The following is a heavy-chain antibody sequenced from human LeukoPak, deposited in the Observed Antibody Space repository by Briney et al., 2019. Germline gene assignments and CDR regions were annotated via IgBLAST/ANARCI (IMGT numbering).Heavy chain of an antibody. Sequence: ASVKVSCTASGYTFTGYYMHWVRQAPGQGLEWMGWINPNSGGTNYAQKFQGRVTMTRDTSISTAYMELSRLRSDDTAVYYCASGRYCSSTSCYAFDYWGQGTLVTVSS. CDR2: INPNSGGT. CDR3: ASGRYCSSTSCYAFDY. J-gene: IGHJ4*02. D-gene: IGHD2-2*01. V-gene: IGHV1-2*02. CDR1: GYTFTGYY.